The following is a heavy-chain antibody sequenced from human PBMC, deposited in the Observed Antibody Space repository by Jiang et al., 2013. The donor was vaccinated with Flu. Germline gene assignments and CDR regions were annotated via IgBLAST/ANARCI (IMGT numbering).Heavy chain of an antibody. CDR2: IYPGDSDT. CDR1: GYSFTSYW. J-gene: IGHJ6*02. Sequence: PGESLKISCKGSGYSFTSYWIGWVRQMPGKGLEWMGIIYPGDSDTRYSPSFQGQVTISADKSISTAYLQWSSLKASDTAMYCCARTYMVRGVIGYYYGMDVWGQGTTVTVSS. CDR3: ARTYMVRGVIGYYYGMDV. D-gene: IGHD3-10*01. V-gene: IGHV5-51*01.